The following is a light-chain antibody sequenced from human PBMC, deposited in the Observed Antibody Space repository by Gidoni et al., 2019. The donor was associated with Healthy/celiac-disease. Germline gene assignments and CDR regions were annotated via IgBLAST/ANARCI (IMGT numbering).Light chain of an antibody. CDR2: DVS. Sequence: QSALTQPASVSGSPGQSITISCTGTSRDVGGYNYVSCYQHHPGKAPKLMIYDVSNRPSGVSNRFSGSKSGNTASLTISGLQAEDEADYYCSSYTSSSTLWVFGTGTKVTVL. CDR3: SSYTSSSTLWV. V-gene: IGLV2-14*03. CDR1: SRDVGGYNY. J-gene: IGLJ1*01.